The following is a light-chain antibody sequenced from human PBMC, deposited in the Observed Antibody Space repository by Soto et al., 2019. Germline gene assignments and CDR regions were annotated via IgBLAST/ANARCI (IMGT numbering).Light chain of an antibody. J-gene: IGLJ3*02. CDR1: GGFVF. Sequence: QSALTQPRSVSGSPGQSVAISCTGIGGFVFVSWYQQYPGKAPKLMIYDVTNRPSGVPDRFSASKSGDTASLTISGLQAEDEADYYCCSYTGSYSVFGGGTKLTVL. V-gene: IGLV2-11*01. CDR2: DVT. CDR3: CSYTGSYSV.